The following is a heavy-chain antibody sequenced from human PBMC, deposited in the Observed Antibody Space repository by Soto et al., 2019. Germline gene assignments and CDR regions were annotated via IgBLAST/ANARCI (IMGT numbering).Heavy chain of an antibody. CDR2: LNHSGST. J-gene: IGHJ4*02. Sequence: SETLSLTCAVSGGSFSGHYWSWIRQPPGKGLEWIGELNHSGSTNYNPSLKSRVTISVDTSKNQFSLKLSSVTAADTAVYFCARVGALGSSSCFDYWGQGPLVTVS. D-gene: IGHD6-13*01. CDR3: ARVGALGSSSCFDY. V-gene: IGHV4-34*01. CDR1: GGSFSGHY.